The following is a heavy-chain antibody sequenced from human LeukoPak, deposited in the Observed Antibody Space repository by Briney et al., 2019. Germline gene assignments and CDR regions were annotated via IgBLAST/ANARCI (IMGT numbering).Heavy chain of an antibody. Sequence: GGSLRLSCAASGFTFTGSAMHWVRQASGKGLEWVGRIKSKTDGGTADYAAPVKGRFTISRDDSKNTLYLQMNSLKTEDTAVYYCTTGRPLKPSGDYWGQGTLVTVSS. J-gene: IGHJ4*02. CDR2: IKSKTDGGTA. D-gene: IGHD1-14*01. CDR3: TTGRPLKPSGDY. V-gene: IGHV3-15*01. CDR1: GFTFTGSA.